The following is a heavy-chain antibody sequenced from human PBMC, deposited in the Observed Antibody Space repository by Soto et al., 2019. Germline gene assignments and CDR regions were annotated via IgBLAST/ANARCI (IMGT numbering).Heavy chain of an antibody. D-gene: IGHD6-19*01. J-gene: IGHJ4*02. CDR3: ATDLLTAVAGEEGY. V-gene: IGHV1-24*01. Sequence: QVQLVQSGAAVKKPGASVNVSCKVSGHTLSDFSMHWVRQAPGRGLEWMGGFDPEDGDPIYAQNFQGRVTMTEDSSTDTAYMELSSLGSEDTAMYYCATDLLTAVAGEEGYWGQGTLVTVSS. CDR1: GHTLSDFS. CDR2: FDPEDGDP.